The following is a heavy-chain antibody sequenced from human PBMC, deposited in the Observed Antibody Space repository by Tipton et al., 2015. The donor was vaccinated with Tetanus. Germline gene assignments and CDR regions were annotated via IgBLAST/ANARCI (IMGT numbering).Heavy chain of an antibody. J-gene: IGHJ3*02. V-gene: IGHV6-1*01. Sequence: GLVKPSQTLSLTCAISGDSVSSNSAVWNWIRQSPSRGLEWLGRTHYKSRWSTNYAVSVKSRITINPDTSKNQFSLQLTSMTPEDAAVYYCARGDVSFDIWGHGTMVTVSS. CDR3: ARGDVSFDI. D-gene: IGHD2-8*01. CDR2: THYKSRWST. CDR1: GDSVSSNSAV.